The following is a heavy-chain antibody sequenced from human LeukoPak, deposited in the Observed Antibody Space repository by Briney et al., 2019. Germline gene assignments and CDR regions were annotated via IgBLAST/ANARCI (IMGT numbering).Heavy chain of an antibody. Sequence: GGSLRLSCAASGFTFSRYALHWVGQAPGKGLEYVSSISTNGGSTYYANSVKGRFTISRDNSKNTLFLQLGSLRAEDMAVYYCAVAYGGYDWEGGFDYWGQGTPGTVSS. D-gene: IGHD5-12*01. V-gene: IGHV3-64*01. J-gene: IGHJ4*02. CDR1: GFTFSRYA. CDR3: AVAYGGYDWEGGFDY. CDR2: ISTNGGST.